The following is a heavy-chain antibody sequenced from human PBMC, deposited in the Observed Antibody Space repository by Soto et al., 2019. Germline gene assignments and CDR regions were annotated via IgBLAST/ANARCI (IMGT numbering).Heavy chain of an antibody. J-gene: IGHJ5*02. CDR1: GYSISSGYH. Sequence: SETLSLTCTVSGYSISSGYHWAWIRQPPGKGLGWRGSVHYSGNTYYNPSLKSRLTISVDKSKNQFSLNLSSVTAADTAVYYCARQDRVVAEGRWFDPWGQGTLVTVSS. D-gene: IGHD2-15*01. CDR3: ARQDRVVAEGRWFDP. CDR2: VHYSGNT. V-gene: IGHV4-38-2*02.